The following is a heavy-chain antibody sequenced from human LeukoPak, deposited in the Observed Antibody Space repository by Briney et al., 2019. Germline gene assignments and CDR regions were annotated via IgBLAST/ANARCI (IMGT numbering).Heavy chain of an antibody. V-gene: IGHV3-23*01. CDR2: ISGIGGST. Sequence: GGSLRLSCAASGFTFSSYAMSWVRQAPGKGLEWVSAISGIGGSTYYAASVKGRFTISRDNSKNTLYLQMNSLRAEDTAVYYCAKGSRLYYFDYWGQGTLVTVSS. CDR1: GFTFSSYA. D-gene: IGHD2-15*01. CDR3: AKGSRLYYFDY. J-gene: IGHJ4*02.